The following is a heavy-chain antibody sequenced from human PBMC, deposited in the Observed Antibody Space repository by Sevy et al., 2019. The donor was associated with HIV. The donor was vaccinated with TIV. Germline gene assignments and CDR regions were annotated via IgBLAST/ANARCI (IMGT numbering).Heavy chain of an antibody. Sequence: GGSLRLSCAASGFTFSKYWMGWVRQAPGKGLEWVANIKQDAGQKYYVDSVKGRFTISRDNAKNSLYLQMNSLRAEDTYVYFCARDDENYYFHSWGQGTLVTVSS. CDR1: GFTFSKYW. D-gene: IGHD1-7*01. J-gene: IGHJ4*02. CDR2: IKQDAGQK. V-gene: IGHV3-7*01. CDR3: ARDDENYYFHS.